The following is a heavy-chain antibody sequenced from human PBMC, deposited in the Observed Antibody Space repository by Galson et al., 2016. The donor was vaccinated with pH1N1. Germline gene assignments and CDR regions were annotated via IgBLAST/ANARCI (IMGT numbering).Heavy chain of an antibody. J-gene: IGHJ5*02. CDR1: GFTFINYA. CDR2: ISGSVAAT. Sequence: SLRLSCAASGFTFINYAMNWVRQAPGKGLEWVSTISGSVAATYYADSVKGRFIISRDNPRNTLYLQMNSLRAEDTAVYHCSRVDYYGSGTYYKLVGYGWFDPGGQGTLVTVSS. CDR3: SRVDYYGSGTYYKLVGYGWFDP. D-gene: IGHD3-10*01. V-gene: IGHV3-23*01.